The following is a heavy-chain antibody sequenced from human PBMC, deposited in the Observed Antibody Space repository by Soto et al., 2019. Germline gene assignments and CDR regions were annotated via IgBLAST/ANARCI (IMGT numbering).Heavy chain of an antibody. Sequence: QVLLVQSGAEVKKPGASVKVSCKESGYTFTSYLIHRVRQAPGQGLEWMGIINPSGGSANFAQKFQGRVTMTRDTSTRTVYMELSSLRSEDTAVYYCARVLGGATPFFVYWGQGTLVTVSS. V-gene: IGHV1-46*01. D-gene: IGHD1-26*01. CDR3: ARVLGGATPFFVY. CDR1: GYTFTSYL. CDR2: INPSGGSA. J-gene: IGHJ4*02.